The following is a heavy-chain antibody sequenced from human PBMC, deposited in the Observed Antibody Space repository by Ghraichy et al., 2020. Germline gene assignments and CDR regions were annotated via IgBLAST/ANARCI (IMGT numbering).Heavy chain of an antibody. D-gene: IGHD2-2*03. CDR1: GFTFSSYV. V-gene: IGHV3-64D*06. Sequence: GGSLRLSCSAAGFTFSSYVMHWVRQAPGKGLEYVAAIDKDGGVTLYADSVRDRFTVSRDNSKNTLFLQMNSLRPEDTAIYYCLKRWIMSDGFDSWGQGTMVTVSS. CDR3: LKRWIMSDGFDS. CDR2: IDKDGGVT. J-gene: IGHJ3*02.